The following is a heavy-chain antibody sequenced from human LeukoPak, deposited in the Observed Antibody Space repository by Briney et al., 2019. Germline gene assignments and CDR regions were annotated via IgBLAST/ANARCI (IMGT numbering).Heavy chain of an antibody. CDR1: GFTFSSYS. J-gene: IGHJ3*02. Sequence: GGSLRLSCAASGFTFSSYSMNWVRQAPGKGLEWASSISSSSSYIYYADSVKGRFTISRDNAKNSLYLQMNSLRAEDTAVYYCARDQGSWSDAFDIWGQGTMVTVSS. V-gene: IGHV3-21*01. D-gene: IGHD6-13*01. CDR3: ARDQGSWSDAFDI. CDR2: ISSSSSYI.